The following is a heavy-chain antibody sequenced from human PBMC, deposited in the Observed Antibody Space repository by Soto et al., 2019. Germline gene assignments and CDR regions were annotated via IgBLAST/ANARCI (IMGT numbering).Heavy chain of an antibody. D-gene: IGHD3-3*01. Sequence: GGSLRLSCAASGFTVSSNYMSWVRQAPGKGLEWVSVIYSGGSTYYADSVKGRFTISRHNSKNTLYLQMNSLRAEDTAVYYCARDVRLRFLEWLSSPYYYYYMDVWGKGTTVTVSS. V-gene: IGHV3-53*04. CDR3: ARDVRLRFLEWLSSPYYYYYMDV. CDR1: GFTVSSNY. CDR2: IYSGGST. J-gene: IGHJ6*03.